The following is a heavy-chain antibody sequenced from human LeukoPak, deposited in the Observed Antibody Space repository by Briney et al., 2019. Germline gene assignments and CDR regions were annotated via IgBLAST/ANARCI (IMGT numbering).Heavy chain of an antibody. CDR1: GGSFSGYY. Sequence: PSEILSLTCAVYGGSFSGYYWSWIRQPPGKGLEWIGEINHSGSTNYNPSLKSRVTISVDTSKNQFSLKLSSVTAADTAVYYCARVPRLYYYGSGRRYNWFDPWGQGTLVTVSS. CDR2: INHSGST. V-gene: IGHV4-34*01. J-gene: IGHJ5*02. D-gene: IGHD3-10*01. CDR3: ARVPRLYYYGSGRRYNWFDP.